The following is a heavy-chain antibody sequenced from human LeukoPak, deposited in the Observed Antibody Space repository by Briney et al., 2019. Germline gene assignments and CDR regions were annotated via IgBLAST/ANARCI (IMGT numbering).Heavy chain of an antibody. Sequence: QPGGSLRLSCAASGFTFSSYWMSWVRQAPGKGLEWVANIKQDGSEKYYVDSVKGRFTISRDNAKNSLYLQMNSLRAEDTAVYYCSREIGGGYYGSYYYYGMDVWGQGTTVTVSS. V-gene: IGHV3-7*01. CDR1: GFTFSSYW. J-gene: IGHJ6*02. CDR3: SREIGGGYYGSYYYYGMDV. CDR2: IKQDGSEK. D-gene: IGHD3-22*01.